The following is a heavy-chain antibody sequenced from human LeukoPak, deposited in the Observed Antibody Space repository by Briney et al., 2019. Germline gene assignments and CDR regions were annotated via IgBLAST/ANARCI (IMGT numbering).Heavy chain of an antibody. CDR1: GGSISSYY. CDR3: ARARGYYYYYYMDV. J-gene: IGHJ6*03. Sequence: SETLSLTCTVSGGSISSYYRSWIRQPPGKGLEWIGYIYYSGSTNYNPSLKSRVTISVDTSKNQFSLKLSSVTAADTAVYYCARARGYYYYYYMDVWGKGTTVTVSS. CDR2: IYYSGST. V-gene: IGHV4-59*01.